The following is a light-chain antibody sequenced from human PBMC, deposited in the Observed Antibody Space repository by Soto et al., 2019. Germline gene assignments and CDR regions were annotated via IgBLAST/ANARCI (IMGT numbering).Light chain of an antibody. CDR3: QQYKNWPPIT. CDR1: QSVSSN. CDR2: GAS. V-gene: IGKV3-15*01. Sequence: EIVMTQSPATLSVSPGERATLSCRASQSVSSNLAWYQQKPGQAPRLLIYGASTRATGIPARFSGSGSGTEFTLTISSRQSEDFAVYCCQQYKNWPPITVGQGTRLEIK. J-gene: IGKJ5*01.